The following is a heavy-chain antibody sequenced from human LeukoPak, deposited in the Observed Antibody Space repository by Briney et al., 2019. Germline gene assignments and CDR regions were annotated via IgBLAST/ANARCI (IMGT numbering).Heavy chain of an antibody. D-gene: IGHD5-24*01. Sequence: SQTLSLTCTVSGGSISSGDYYWRWVRQPPGKGLEWIGYIYYSGSTYYNPSLKSRVTISVDASKNQFSLKLSSVTAADTAVYYCASTVIGVEMATIEYWGQGTLVTVSS. V-gene: IGHV4-30-4*01. J-gene: IGHJ4*02. CDR1: GGSISSGDYY. CDR2: IYYSGST. CDR3: ASTVIGVEMATIEY.